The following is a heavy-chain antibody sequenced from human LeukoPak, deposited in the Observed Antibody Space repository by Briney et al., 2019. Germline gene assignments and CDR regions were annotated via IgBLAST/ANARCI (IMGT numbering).Heavy chain of an antibody. CDR3: ARSSTVVTGDYYYGMDV. J-gene: IGHJ6*02. V-gene: IGHV3-74*01. CDR2: INSDGSST. CDR1: GFTFSSYW. D-gene: IGHD4-23*01. Sequence: GGSLRLSCAASGFTFSSYWMHWVRQAPGKGLVWVSRINSDGSSTSYADSVKGRFTISRDNAKNTLYLQMNSLRAEDTAVYYCARSSTVVTGDYYYGMDVWGQGTTVTVSS.